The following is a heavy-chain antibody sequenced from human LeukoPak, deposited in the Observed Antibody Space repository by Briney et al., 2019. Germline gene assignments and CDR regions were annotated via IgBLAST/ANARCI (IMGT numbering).Heavy chain of an antibody. CDR3: ARDVVTAITP. CDR2: IIPILGIA. CDR1: GGTFSSYA. V-gene: IGHV1-69*04. D-gene: IGHD2-21*02. J-gene: IGHJ5*02. Sequence: ASVKVSCKASGGTFSSYAISWVRQAPGQGLEWMGRIIPILGIANYAQKFQGRVTITADKSTSTAYMELRSLRSDDTAVYYCARDVVTAITPWGQGTLVTVSS.